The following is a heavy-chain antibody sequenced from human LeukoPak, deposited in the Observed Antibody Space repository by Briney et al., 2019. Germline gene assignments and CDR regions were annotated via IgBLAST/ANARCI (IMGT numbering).Heavy chain of an antibody. D-gene: IGHD3-22*01. Sequence: PSETLSLTCTVSGGSISSSYSYWGWIRQPPGKGLEWIGNIYYSGSTYYNPSLKSRVTISVDTSKNQFSLKLSSVTAADTAVYYCARHSTYDSSGYFKDYWGQGTLVTVSS. V-gene: IGHV4-39*01. J-gene: IGHJ4*02. CDR2: IYYSGST. CDR3: ARHSTYDSSGYFKDY. CDR1: GGSISSSYSY.